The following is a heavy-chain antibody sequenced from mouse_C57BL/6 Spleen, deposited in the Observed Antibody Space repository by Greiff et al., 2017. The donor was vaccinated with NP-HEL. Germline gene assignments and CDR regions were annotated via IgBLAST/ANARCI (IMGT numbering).Heavy chain of an antibody. J-gene: IGHJ4*01. Sequence: VQLQQSGPGLVQPSQSLSITCTASGFSLTSYGVHWVRQSPGKGLEWLGVIWSGGSTDYNAAFISRLSISKDNSKSQVFFKMNSLQADDTAIYYCARNPYYSNYGGYAMDYWGQGTSVTVSS. V-gene: IGHV2-2*01. CDR2: IWSGGST. D-gene: IGHD2-5*01. CDR3: ARNPYYSNYGGYAMDY. CDR1: GFSLTSYG.